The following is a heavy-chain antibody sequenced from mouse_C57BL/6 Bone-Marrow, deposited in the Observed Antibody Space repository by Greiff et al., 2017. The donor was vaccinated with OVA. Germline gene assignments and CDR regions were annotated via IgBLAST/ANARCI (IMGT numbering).Heavy chain of an antibody. Sequence: QVHVKQSGAELVKPGASVKLSCKASGYTFTSCWMHWVKQRPGQGLEWIGYLNPSSGYTKYNQKFKDKATLTADKSSSTAYMQLSSLTYEDSAVYYCARTHGNFYAMDYWGQGTSVTVSS. CDR3: ARTHGNFYAMDY. V-gene: IGHV1-7*01. CDR2: LNPSSGYT. D-gene: IGHD2-1*01. J-gene: IGHJ4*01. CDR1: GYTFTSCW.